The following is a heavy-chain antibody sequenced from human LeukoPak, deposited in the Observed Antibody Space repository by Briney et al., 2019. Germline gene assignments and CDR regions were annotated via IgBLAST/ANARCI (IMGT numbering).Heavy chain of an antibody. Sequence: GRSLRLSCAASGFTFSSYGMHWVRQAPGKGLEWVAVISYDGSNKYYADSVKGRFTISRDNSKNTLYLQMNSLRAEDTAVYYCAKDQVTVTTSNSDLDYGGQGTLVTVPS. CDR1: GFTFSSYG. CDR3: AKDQVTVTTSNSDLDY. D-gene: IGHD4-17*01. V-gene: IGHV3-30*18. CDR2: ISYDGSNK. J-gene: IGHJ4*02.